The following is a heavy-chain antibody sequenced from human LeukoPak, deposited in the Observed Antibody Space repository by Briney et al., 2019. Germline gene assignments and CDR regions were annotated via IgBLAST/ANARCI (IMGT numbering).Heavy chain of an antibody. CDR1: GGSISSGSYY. Sequence: SQTLSLACTVSGGSISSGSYYWSWIRQPAGKGLEWIGRIYTSGSTNYNPSLKSRVTISVDTSKNQFSLKLSSVTAADTAVYYCARDDSSSSMFDYWGQGTLVTVSS. J-gene: IGHJ4*02. CDR2: IYTSGST. V-gene: IGHV4-61*02. D-gene: IGHD6-6*01. CDR3: ARDDSSSSMFDY.